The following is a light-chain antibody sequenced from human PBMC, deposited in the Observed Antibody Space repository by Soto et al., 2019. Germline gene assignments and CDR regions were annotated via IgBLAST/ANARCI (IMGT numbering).Light chain of an antibody. CDR3: SSYAGSYILGV. V-gene: IGLV1-44*01. J-gene: IGLJ3*02. Sequence: QSVLSQPPSASGTPGQTVTISCSGSNSNIGTKTVNWFQHLPGTAPKLLMYSNNQRPSGVPDRFSGSKSGASASLVISGLQSKDEGDYYCSSYAGSYILGVFGGGTKLTVL. CDR1: NSNIGTKT. CDR2: SNN.